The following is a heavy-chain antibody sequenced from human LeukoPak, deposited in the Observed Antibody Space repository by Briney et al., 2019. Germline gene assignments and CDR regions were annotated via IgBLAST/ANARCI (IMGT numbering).Heavy chain of an antibody. J-gene: IGHJ4*02. Sequence: ASVKVSCKASGYTFTGYSMHWVRQAPGQGLEWMGWINPNSGGTNYAQKFQGRVTMTRDTSISTAYMELSRLRSDDTAVYYCARDRGGNSDGAFEYWGQGTLVTVSS. CDR1: GYTFTGYS. CDR3: ARDRGGNSDGAFEY. CDR2: INPNSGGT. D-gene: IGHD4-23*01. V-gene: IGHV1-2*02.